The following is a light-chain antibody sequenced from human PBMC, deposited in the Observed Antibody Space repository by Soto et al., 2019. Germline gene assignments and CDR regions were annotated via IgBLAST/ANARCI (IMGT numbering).Light chain of an antibody. Sequence: EIVMTQSPATLSVYTGERATLSCRASQSVSSNLAWYQQKPGQAPRLLIYGASTRATGIPARFSGSGSGTEFTLTISSLQSEDFAVYYCQQYNNWPLTFGGGTKVEIK. CDR2: GAS. V-gene: IGKV3-15*01. CDR3: QQYNNWPLT. J-gene: IGKJ4*01. CDR1: QSVSSN.